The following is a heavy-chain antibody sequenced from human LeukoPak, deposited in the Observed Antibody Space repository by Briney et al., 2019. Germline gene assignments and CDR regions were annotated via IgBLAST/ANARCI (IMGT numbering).Heavy chain of an antibody. J-gene: IGHJ3*01. CDR2: ISGSGSRS. V-gene: IGHV3-23*01. CDR1: GFAFSAYG. CDR3: AKDLPRTQNYDSSGYPDALDL. Sequence: PGGSLRLSCAASGFAFSAYGMSWVRQAPGKGLEWVSIISGSGSRSYDADSVKGRFTTSRDNSKNTVNLQMNNLRAEDTAGYYCAKDLPRTQNYDSSGYPDALDLWGQGTVVIVSS. D-gene: IGHD3-22*01.